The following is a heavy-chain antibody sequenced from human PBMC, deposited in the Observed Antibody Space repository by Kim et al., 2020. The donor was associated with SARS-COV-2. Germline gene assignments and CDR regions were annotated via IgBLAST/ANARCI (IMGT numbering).Heavy chain of an antibody. J-gene: IGHJ4*02. Sequence: ASVKVSCKASGYTFTGYYMHWVRQAPGQGLEWMGWINPNSGGTNYAQKFQGRVTMTRDTSISTAYMELSRLRSDDTAVYYCASTRGTVVWGSYRLDWGQGTLVTVSS. CDR1: GYTFTGYY. D-gene: IGHD3-16*02. CDR2: INPNSGGT. CDR3: ASTRGTVVWGSYRLD. V-gene: IGHV1-2*02.